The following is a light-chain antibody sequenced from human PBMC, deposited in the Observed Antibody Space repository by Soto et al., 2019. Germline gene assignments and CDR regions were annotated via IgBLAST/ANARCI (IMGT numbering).Light chain of an antibody. V-gene: IGKV3-15*01. Sequence: EIVMTQSPATLSVSPGERPTLSCRTSKSVSSSLAWFQQKPGQAPRLLIYGASTRATGIPARFSGSGSGTEFTLTISSLQSEDFAVYYCQQYDNWPPWTFGQGAKVDIK. CDR1: KSVSSS. CDR3: QQYDNWPPWT. CDR2: GAS. J-gene: IGKJ1*01.